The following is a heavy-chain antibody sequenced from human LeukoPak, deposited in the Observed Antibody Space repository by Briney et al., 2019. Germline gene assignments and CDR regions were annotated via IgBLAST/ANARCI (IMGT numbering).Heavy chain of an antibody. V-gene: IGHV4-31*03. J-gene: IGHJ4*02. CDR3: AGAEMATNHFDY. D-gene: IGHD5-24*01. Sequence: SETLSLTCTVSGGSISSGGYYWSWIRQHPGKGLEWIGYIYYSGSTYYNPSLKSRVTISVDTSKNQFSLKLSSVTAADTAVYYCAGAEMATNHFDYWGQGTLVTVSS. CDR1: GGSISSGGYY. CDR2: IYYSGST.